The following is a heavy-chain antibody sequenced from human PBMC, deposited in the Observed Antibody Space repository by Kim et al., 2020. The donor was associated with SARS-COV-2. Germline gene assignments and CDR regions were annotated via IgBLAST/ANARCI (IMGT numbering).Heavy chain of an antibody. D-gene: IGHD3-9*01. CDR3: AKDGNDILTGYSDYYYGMDV. J-gene: IGHJ6*02. V-gene: IGHV3-33*06. Sequence: RFTIYRDNSKNTLYLQMNSLRAEDTAVYYCAKDGNDILTGYSDYYYGMDVWGQGTTVTVSS.